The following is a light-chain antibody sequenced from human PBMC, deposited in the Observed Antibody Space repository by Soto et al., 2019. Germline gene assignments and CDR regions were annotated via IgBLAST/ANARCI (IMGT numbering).Light chain of an antibody. CDR2: NTV. V-gene: IGLV1-47*01. J-gene: IGLJ2*01. CDR3: ASWDDSPRAHVV. Sequence: QAVVTQPPSASGTPGQRVTISCSGSCSNVESNHVSCYQQLPGTAPKLLIYNTVQRPSWVPERFSGFKSATCAALAITALRAEDEAEYYCASWDDSPRAHVVFGGGTQLTVL. CDR1: CSNVESNH.